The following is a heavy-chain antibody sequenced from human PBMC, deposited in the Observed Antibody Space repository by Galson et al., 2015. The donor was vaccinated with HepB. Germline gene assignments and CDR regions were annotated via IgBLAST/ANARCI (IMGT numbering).Heavy chain of an antibody. J-gene: IGHJ4*02. D-gene: IGHD3-16*01. CDR2: ISYDGSIK. CDR1: GYTFTSYA. Sequence: SCKASGYTFTSYAMHWVRQAPGKGLEWVAFISYDGSIKYYADPVKGRFTISRDHSKNTLYLQMNSLRAEDTAIYYCARDRSYNYCVDYWGQGTLVTVSS. CDR3: ARDRSYNYCVDY. V-gene: IGHV3-30-3*01.